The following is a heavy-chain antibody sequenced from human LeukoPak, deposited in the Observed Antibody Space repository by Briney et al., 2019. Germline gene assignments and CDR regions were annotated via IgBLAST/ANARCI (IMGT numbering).Heavy chain of an antibody. J-gene: IGHJ4*02. D-gene: IGHD2-21*01. CDR3: ATLEIGDYYFDY. CDR1: GFTFSDYY. Sequence: LRLSCAASGFTFSDYYMSWIRQAPGKGLEWIGYIYYSGNTNCNPSPKSRVTISVDTSKNHFSLRLSSVTAADTAVYYCATLEIGDYYFDYWGQGTLVTVSS. CDR2: IYYSGNT. V-gene: IGHV4-59*08.